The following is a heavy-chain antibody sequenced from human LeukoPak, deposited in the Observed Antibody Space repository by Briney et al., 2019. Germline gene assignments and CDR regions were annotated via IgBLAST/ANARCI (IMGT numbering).Heavy chain of an antibody. V-gene: IGHV4-59*08. CDR2: VYYTGST. J-gene: IGHJ4*02. CDR1: GGSISIYY. D-gene: IGHD3-22*01. Sequence: PSETLSLTCTVSGGSISIYYWSWIRQPPGKGLEWIGYVYYTGSTKYNPSLKSRATISVDTSKNQFSLKLSSVTAADTAVYYCARHSGFYDSSDWGQGTLVTVSS. CDR3: ARHSGFYDSSD.